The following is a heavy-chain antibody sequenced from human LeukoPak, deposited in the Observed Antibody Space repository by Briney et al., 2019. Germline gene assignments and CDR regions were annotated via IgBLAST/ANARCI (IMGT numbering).Heavy chain of an antibody. D-gene: IGHD3-22*01. CDR2: IKQDGSEK. CDR3: ARLNYYDSSGYDY. V-gene: IGHV3-7*03. Sequence: GGSLRLSCAASGFTFSSYWMSWVRQAPGKGLEWVANIKQDGSEKYYVDSVKGRFTISRDNAKNSLYLQMNSLRADDTAVYYCARLNYYDSSGYDYWGQGTLVTVSS. J-gene: IGHJ4*02. CDR1: GFTFSSYW.